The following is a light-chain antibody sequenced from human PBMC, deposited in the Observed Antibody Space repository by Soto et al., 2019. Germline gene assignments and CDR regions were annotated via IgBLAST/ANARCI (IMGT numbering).Light chain of an antibody. CDR2: RAS. Sequence: IGARMTITFRASQSISSWLAWYQQKPGKAPKLLIFRASTLQSGVPSRFSGSGSGTEFTLTISSLQPDDFATYYCQQYNSYRAFGQGTKVDIK. CDR1: QSISSW. J-gene: IGKJ1*01. CDR3: QQYNSYRA. V-gene: IGKV1-5*03.